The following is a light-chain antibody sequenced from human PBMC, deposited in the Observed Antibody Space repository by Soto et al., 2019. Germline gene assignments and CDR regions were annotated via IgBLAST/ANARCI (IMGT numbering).Light chain of an antibody. CDR2: GAS. V-gene: IGKV3-15*01. CDR3: QQRSNWWT. Sequence: EIVMTQSPATLSVSPGERATLSCRASQSVNINLAWYQQKPGQAPRLLIYGASTRAAIIPARFSGSGSGTDFTLTISSLEPEDFAVYYCQQRSNWWTFGQGTKV. CDR1: QSVNIN. J-gene: IGKJ1*01.